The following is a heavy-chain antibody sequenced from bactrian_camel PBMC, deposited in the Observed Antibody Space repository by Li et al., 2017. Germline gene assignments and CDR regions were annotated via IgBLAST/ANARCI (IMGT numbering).Heavy chain of an antibody. CDR3: AAARYCKKVTDLDRYREV. J-gene: IGHJ2*01. V-gene: IGHV3S54*01. Sequence: HVQLVESGGGSVQAGGSLRLSCAFSVYIDTTSCLGWFRQAPGKEREGVATTYAPGGNTQYADSVEGRFTISRDNAKNTLYLQMDSLKPEDTAMYYCAAARYCKKVTDLDRYREVSGQGTQVTVS. CDR1: VYIDTTSC. D-gene: IGHD1*01. CDR2: TYAPGGNT.